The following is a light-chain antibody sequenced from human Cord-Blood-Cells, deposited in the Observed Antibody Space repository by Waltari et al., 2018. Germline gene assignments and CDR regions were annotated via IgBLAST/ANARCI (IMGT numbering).Light chain of an antibody. CDR1: SSDVGGYNY. CDR2: YVS. CDR3: SSYTSSSTYV. Sequence: QSALTQPASVSGSPGQSITIPCTGTSSDVGGYNYVSWYQQHPGKSPKLMIYYVSNRPSGLSNRFSGSKSGNTASLTISGLQAEDEADYYCSSYTSSSTYVFGTGTKVTVL. V-gene: IGLV2-14*01. J-gene: IGLJ1*01.